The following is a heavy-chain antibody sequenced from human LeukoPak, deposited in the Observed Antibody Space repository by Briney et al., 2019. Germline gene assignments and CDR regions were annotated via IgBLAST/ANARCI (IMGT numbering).Heavy chain of an antibody. CDR1: GYTFTSYG. V-gene: IGHV1-18*01. CDR2: ISAYNGNT. J-gene: IGHJ4*02. Sequence: ASVKVSCKASGYTFTSYGISWVRQAPGQGLEWVGWISAYNGNTNYAQKLQGRVTMTTDTSTSTAYMELRSLRSDDTAVYYCARGLTARVGFRYDFWCGYYFDYWGQGTLVTVSS. D-gene: IGHD3-3*01. CDR3: ARGLTARVGFRYDFWCGYYFDY.